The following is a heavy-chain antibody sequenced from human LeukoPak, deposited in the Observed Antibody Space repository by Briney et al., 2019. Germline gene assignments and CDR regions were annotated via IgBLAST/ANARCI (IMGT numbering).Heavy chain of an antibody. D-gene: IGHD1-26*01. CDR2: ISWNSGSI. CDR1: GFTFDEYA. V-gene: IGHV3-9*01. Sequence: GGSLRLSCAASGFTFDEYAMHWVRQAPGKGLEWVSGISWNSGSIGYADSVKGRFTISRDNAKNSLYLQMNSLRAEDTAVYYCAISGSYAPRGAFDIWGQGTMVTVSS. J-gene: IGHJ3*02. CDR3: AISGSYAPRGAFDI.